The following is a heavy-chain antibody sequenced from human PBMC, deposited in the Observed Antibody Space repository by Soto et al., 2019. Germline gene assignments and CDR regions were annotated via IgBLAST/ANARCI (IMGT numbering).Heavy chain of an antibody. CDR1: GYTFTTYD. J-gene: IGHJ4*02. D-gene: IGHD4-17*01. CDR2: ISTYNANT. CDR3: ARGGTYGNYVGY. V-gene: IGHV1-18*01. Sequence: QVQLVQSGAEVKKPGASVKASCKTSGYTFTTYDITWVRQAPEQGLEWMGWISTYNANTNYAQKFQGRVTMTTDTSTSTAYMELRSLRSDDTAVYYCARGGTYGNYVGYWGQGTLVTVSS.